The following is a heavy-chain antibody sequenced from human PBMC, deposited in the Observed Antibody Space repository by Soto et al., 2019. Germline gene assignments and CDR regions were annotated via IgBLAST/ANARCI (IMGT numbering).Heavy chain of an antibody. D-gene: IGHD1-20*01. CDR1: GYTFTSYG. CDR3: ARGPFDNWHYLYMDV. Sequence: ASVKVSCKASGYTFTSYGINWVRQAPGQGLEWMGWINAYNGNRDYAQNLQGRVTMTTDTSTNTAYMELSSLRSDDTAIYYCARGPFDNWHYLYMDVWGTGTTVTVSS. V-gene: IGHV1-18*01. CDR2: INAYNGNR. J-gene: IGHJ6*03.